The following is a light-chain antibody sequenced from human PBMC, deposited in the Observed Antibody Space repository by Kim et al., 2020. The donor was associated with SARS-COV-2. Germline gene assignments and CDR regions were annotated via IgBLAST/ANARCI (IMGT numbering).Light chain of an antibody. Sequence: AYIAARFTITCRASNNVISWLAWYQQKPGKAPKLLIYRASTLESGVPARFSGSGFGTEFTLTISSLQPDDFATYYCQQYYFNPYTFGQGTKLEI. CDR1: NNVISW. CDR3: QQYYFNPYT. J-gene: IGKJ2*01. CDR2: RAS. V-gene: IGKV1-5*03.